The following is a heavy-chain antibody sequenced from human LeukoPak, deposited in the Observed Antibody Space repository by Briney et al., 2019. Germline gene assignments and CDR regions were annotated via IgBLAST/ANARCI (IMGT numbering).Heavy chain of an antibody. V-gene: IGHV3-15*01. D-gene: IGHD3-3*01. J-gene: IGHJ4*01. Sequence: GGSLRLSCAASGFTISNAWMSWVRQAPGKGLEWVGRIKSKTDGGTTDYAAPVKGRFTISRDDSKNTLYLQMNSLKTEDTAVYYRTPDPPHYDFWSGFDRDDYWGQGTLVTVSS. CDR3: TPDPPHYDFWSGFDRDDY. CDR2: IKSKTDGGTT. CDR1: GFTISNAW.